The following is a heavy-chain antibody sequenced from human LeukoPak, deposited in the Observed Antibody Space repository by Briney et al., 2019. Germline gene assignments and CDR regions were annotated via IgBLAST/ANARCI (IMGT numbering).Heavy chain of an antibody. Sequence: ASVKVSCKASGYTFTSYDINWVRQATGQGLEWMGWMNPNSGNTGYAQKFQGRVTMTRNTSISTAYMELSSLRSEDTAVYYCATNILTGYYDFDYWGQGTLVTVSS. CDR3: ATNILTGYYDFDY. CDR2: MNPNSGNT. D-gene: IGHD3-9*01. CDR1: GYTFTSYD. J-gene: IGHJ4*02. V-gene: IGHV1-8*01.